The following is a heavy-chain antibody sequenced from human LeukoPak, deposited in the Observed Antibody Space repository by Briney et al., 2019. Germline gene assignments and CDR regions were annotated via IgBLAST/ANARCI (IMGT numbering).Heavy chain of an antibody. J-gene: IGHJ6*03. CDR3: ARAGQLRYMDV. CDR1: GFTFSSNW. Sequence: GGSLRLSCAASGFTFSSNWMSWIRQAPGKGLEWISNIKTTGLTTYYADSVKGRFTISRDNAKNSLFLQMNSLRADDTAIYYCARAGQLRYMDVWGKGTAVTVSS. CDR2: IKTTGLTT. V-gene: IGHV3-11*04.